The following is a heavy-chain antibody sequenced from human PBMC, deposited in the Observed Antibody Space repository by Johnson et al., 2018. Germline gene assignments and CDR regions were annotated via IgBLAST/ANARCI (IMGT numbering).Heavy chain of an antibody. CDR2: ISWNSGKI. D-gene: IGHD4/OR15-4a*01. J-gene: IGHJ4*02. CDR1: GFTFDDYA. V-gene: IGHV3-9*01. Sequence: EVQLVESGGGLVQPGMSLRLSCVASGFTFDDYAMHWVRQGPGKGLEWVSGISWNSGKIVYADSVKGRFTISRDNVNNSLHLQMNSLRGEDTALYYRVKGRVVLKEMFESWGQGVPVTVSS. CDR3: VKGRVVLKEMFES.